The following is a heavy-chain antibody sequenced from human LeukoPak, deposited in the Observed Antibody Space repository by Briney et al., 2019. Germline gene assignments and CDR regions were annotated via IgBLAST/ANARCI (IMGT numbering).Heavy chain of an antibody. J-gene: IGHJ6*03. V-gene: IGHV4-4*07. CDR3: ARDDARDTSEQDRSGRTSPHYYYMDV. CDR2: IYTSGST. D-gene: IGHD6-25*01. Sequence: SETLSLTCTVSGGSISSYYWSWIRQPAGKGLEWVGRIYTSGSTNYNPSLKSRVTMSVDTSKNQFSLKLSSVTAADTAEYYCARDDARDTSEQDRSGRTSPHYYYMDVWGKGTTVTVSS. CDR1: GGSISSYY.